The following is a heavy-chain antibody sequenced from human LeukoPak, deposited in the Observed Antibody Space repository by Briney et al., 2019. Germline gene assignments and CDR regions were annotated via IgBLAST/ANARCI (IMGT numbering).Heavy chain of an antibody. D-gene: IGHD3-22*01. CDR2: IYVSGST. Sequence: SETLSLTCTVSGGSISDYYWTWIRQSAGKGLEWIWRIYVSGSTKYNPSLNPSVKSRVTISVDVSKNQFSLRMSSVTAADTALYYCARDRYDSVYNWFDPWGQGILVTVSS. CDR1: GGSISDYY. V-gene: IGHV4-4*07. J-gene: IGHJ5*02. CDR3: ARDRYDSVYNWFDP.